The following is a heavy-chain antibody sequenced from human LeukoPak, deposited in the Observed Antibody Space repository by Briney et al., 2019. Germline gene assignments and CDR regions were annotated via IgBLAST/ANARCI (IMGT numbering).Heavy chain of an antibody. D-gene: IGHD4-17*01. CDR3: TRKATTGPTKAAFDV. CDR1: GGSISSGGYY. CDR2: IYYSGST. J-gene: IGHJ3*01. Sequence: SSETLSLTCTVSGGSISSGGYYWSWIRQHPGKGLEWIGYIYYSGSTYYNPSLKSRVTISVDTSKNQFSLKLSSVTAVDTAVYYCTRKATTGPTKAAFDVWGQGTMVTVSS. V-gene: IGHV4-31*03.